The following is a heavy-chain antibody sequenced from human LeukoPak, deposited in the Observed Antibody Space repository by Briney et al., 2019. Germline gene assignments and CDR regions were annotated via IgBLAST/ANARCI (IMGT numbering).Heavy chain of an antibody. V-gene: IGHV3-23*01. J-gene: IGHJ5*02. CDR3: ARGHGFDP. CDR1: GFTFSSYA. CDR2: ITGSAGST. Sequence: PGGSLRLSCAASGFTFSSYAMSWVRQPPGKGLEWVSAITGSAGSTYYAASVKGRFTISRDNSKNTLYLQMNSLRAEDTAVYYCARGHGFDPWGQGTLVTVSS.